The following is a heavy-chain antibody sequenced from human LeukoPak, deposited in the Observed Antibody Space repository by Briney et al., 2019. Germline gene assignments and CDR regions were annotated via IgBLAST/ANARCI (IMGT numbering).Heavy chain of an antibody. CDR1: GYTFTSYG. V-gene: IGHV1-18*01. CDR2: ISAYNGNT. J-gene: IGHJ4*02. D-gene: IGHD1-26*01. Sequence: AASVKVFCKASGYTFTSYGISWVRQAPGQGLEWMGWISAYNGNTNYAQKLQGRVTMTTDTSTSTAYMELRSLRSDDTAVYYCARAPPSIVGATDYFDYWGQGTLVTVSS. CDR3: ARAPPSIVGATDYFDY.